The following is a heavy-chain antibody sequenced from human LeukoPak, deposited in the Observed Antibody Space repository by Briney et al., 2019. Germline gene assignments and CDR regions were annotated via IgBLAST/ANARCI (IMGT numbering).Heavy chain of an antibody. CDR2: IYYSGST. V-gene: IGHV4-39*01. D-gene: IGHD3-9*01. CDR3: ARHDILTGYPFKH. Sequence: SETLSLTCTVSGGSISSSSYYWGWIRQPPRKGPEWIGSIYYSGSTYYNPSLKSRVTISVDTSKNQFSLKLSSVTAADTAVYYCARHDILTGYPFKHWGQGTLVTVSS. J-gene: IGHJ1*01. CDR1: GGSISSSSYY.